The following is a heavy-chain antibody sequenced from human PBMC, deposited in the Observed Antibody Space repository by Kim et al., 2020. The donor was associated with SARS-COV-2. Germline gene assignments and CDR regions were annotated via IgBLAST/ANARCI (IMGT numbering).Heavy chain of an antibody. CDR1: GGSFSGYY. CDR3: ARRGVGRYCSSTSCYKYPGFDY. J-gene: IGHJ4*02. D-gene: IGHD2-2*02. Sequence: SETLSLTCAVYGGSFSGYYWSWIRQPPGKGLEWIGEINHSGSTNYNPSLKSRVTISVDTSKNQFSLTLSSVTAVDTAVYYCARRGVGRYCSSTSCYKYPGFDYWGQGTLGTVSS. CDR2: INHSGST. V-gene: IGHV4-34*01.